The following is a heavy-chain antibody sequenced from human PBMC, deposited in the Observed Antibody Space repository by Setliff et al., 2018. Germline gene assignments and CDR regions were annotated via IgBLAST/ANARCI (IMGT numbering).Heavy chain of an antibody. CDR1: GGTFSDYY. Sequence: SETLSLTCAAYGGTFSDYYWTWIRQPPGKGLEWIGEINHRGSTNYNPSLKSRVTISIDTSKDQFSLRLSSVTAADSAVYYCARMSGFQYVDVWGKGTTVTVSS. J-gene: IGHJ6*03. CDR2: INHRGST. CDR3: ARMSGFQYVDV. V-gene: IGHV4-34*01. D-gene: IGHD3-3*01.